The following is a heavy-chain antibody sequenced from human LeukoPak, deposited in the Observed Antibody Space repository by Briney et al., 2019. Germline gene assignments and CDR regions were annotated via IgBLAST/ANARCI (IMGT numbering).Heavy chain of an antibody. Sequence: PGGSLRLSCAASGFTFSSYSMNWVRQAPGKGLEWVSSISSSSSSYIYYADSVKGRFTISRDNSKSTLYLQMNSLRAEDTAVYYCAKGTHSSSWHWFDSWGQGTLVTVSS. CDR2: ISSSSSSYI. J-gene: IGHJ5*01. V-gene: IGHV3-21*04. D-gene: IGHD6-13*01. CDR3: AKGTHSSSWHWFDS. CDR1: GFTFSSYS.